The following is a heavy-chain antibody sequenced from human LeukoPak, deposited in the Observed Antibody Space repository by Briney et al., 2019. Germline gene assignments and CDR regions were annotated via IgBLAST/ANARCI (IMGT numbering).Heavy chain of an antibody. CDR3: ARDHRGSGWTFFDY. D-gene: IGHD6-19*01. CDR2: ISYDGSNK. V-gene: IGHV3-30*04. Sequence: GGSLRLSCAASGFTFSSYAMHWVRQAPGKGLEWVAVISYDGSNKYYAGSVKGRFTISRDNSKNTLYLQMNSLRAEDTAVYYCARDHRGSGWTFFDYWGQGTLVTVSS. J-gene: IGHJ4*02. CDR1: GFTFSSYA.